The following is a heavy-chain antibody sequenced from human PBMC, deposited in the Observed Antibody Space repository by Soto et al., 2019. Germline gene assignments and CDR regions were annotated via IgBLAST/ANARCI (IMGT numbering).Heavy chain of an antibody. CDR2: INPKSGGT. J-gene: IGHJ3*02. D-gene: IGHD3-22*01. V-gene: IGHV1-2*02. Sequence: ASVKVSCKASGYTFTDYYIHWVRQAPGQGLEWIGWINPKSGGTSYAQKFQGRVAMARDTSLTTAYMALSSLRSDDAAVYYCASRYYDTRGHEAFDIWGQGTMVTVSS. CDR1: GYTFTDYY. CDR3: ASRYYDTRGHEAFDI.